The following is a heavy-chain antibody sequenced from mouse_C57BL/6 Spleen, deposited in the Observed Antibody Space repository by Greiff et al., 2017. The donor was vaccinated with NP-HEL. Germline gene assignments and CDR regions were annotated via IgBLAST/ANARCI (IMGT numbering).Heavy chain of an antibody. V-gene: IGHV1-26*01. CDR2: INPNNGGT. D-gene: IGHD4-1*01. CDR3: ARRGWESDY. CDR1: GYTFTDYY. J-gene: IGHJ2*01. Sequence: EVQLQQSGPELVKPGASVKISCKASGYTFTDYYMTWVKQSHGKSLEWIGDINPNNGGTSYNQKFKGKATLTVDKSSSTAYMELRSLTSEDSAVYYCARRGWESDYWGQGTTLTVSS.